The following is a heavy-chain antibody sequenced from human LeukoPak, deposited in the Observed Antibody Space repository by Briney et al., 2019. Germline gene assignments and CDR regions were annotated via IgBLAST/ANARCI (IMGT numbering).Heavy chain of an antibody. J-gene: IGHJ4*02. CDR2: IWYDGSNK. CDR3: ARDHSGYYYDSSGYYYLRYFDY. Sequence: PGGSLRLSCAASGFTFSSYGMHWVRQAPGKGMEWVAVIWYDGSNKYYADSVKGRFTISRDNSKNTLYMQMNSLRAEDTAVYYCARDHSGYYYDSSGYYYLRYFDYWGQGTLVTVSS. V-gene: IGHV3-33*01. CDR1: GFTFSSYG. D-gene: IGHD3-22*01.